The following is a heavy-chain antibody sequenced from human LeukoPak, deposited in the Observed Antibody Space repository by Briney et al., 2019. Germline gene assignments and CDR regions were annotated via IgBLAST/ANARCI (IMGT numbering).Heavy chain of an antibody. J-gene: IGHJ4*02. Sequence: GGSLRLSCAVSGFTFSSYAMSWVRQAPGKGLEWVSYISSSSSTIYYADSVKGRFTISRDNAKNSLYLQMNSLRAEDTAVYYCAREVEQQLAWSDYWGQGTLVTVSS. CDR2: ISSSSSTI. CDR1: GFTFSSYA. V-gene: IGHV3-48*04. D-gene: IGHD6-13*01. CDR3: AREVEQQLAWSDY.